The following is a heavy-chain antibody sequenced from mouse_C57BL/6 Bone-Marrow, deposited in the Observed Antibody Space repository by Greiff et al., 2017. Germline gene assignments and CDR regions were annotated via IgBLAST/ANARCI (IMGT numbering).Heavy chain of an antibody. Sequence: VQLQESGAELARPGASVKLSCKASGYTFTSYGISWVKQRTGQGLEWIGEINHRTGNTYYNEKFKGKATLTADKSSSTAYMELRSLTSEVSEVYICARGGLLRLNYFDYWGQGTTLTVSS. CDR3: ARGGLLRLNYFDY. J-gene: IGHJ2*01. V-gene: IGHV1-81*01. CDR1: GYTFTSYG. D-gene: IGHD2-3*01. CDR2: INHRTGNT.